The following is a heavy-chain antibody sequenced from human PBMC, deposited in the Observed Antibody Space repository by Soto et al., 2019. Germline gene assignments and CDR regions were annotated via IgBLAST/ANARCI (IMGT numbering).Heavy chain of an antibody. Sequence: PGESLKISCKGSGYSFTSYWIGWVRQMPGKGLEWMGIIYPGDSDTRYSPSFQGQVTISADKSISTAYLQWSSLKASDTAMYYCAAGHCSSTSCRDYYYYYGMDVWGQGTTVTVSS. J-gene: IGHJ6*02. CDR2: IYPGDSDT. V-gene: IGHV5-51*01. D-gene: IGHD2-2*01. CDR1: GYSFTSYW. CDR3: AAGHCSSTSCRDYYYYYGMDV.